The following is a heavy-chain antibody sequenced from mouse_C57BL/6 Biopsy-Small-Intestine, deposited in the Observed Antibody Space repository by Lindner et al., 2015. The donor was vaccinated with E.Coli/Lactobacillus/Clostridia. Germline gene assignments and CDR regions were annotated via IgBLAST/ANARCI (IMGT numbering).Heavy chain of an antibody. D-gene: IGHD2-3*01. CDR3: ARWNDGYYGDY. J-gene: IGHJ2*01. CDR2: IYPRDGST. V-gene: IGHV1-85*01. Sequence: VQLQESGPELVKPGASVKLSCKASGYTFTSYDINWVKQRPGQGLEWIGWIYPRDGSTKYNEKFKGKATLTVDTSSSTAYMEPRSLTSEDSAVYFCARWNDGYYGDYWGQGTTLTVSS. CDR1: GYTFTSYD.